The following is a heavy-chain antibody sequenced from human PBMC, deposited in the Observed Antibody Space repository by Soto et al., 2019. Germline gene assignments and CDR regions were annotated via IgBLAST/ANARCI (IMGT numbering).Heavy chain of an antibody. J-gene: IGHJ4*02. CDR1: GYTFASHY. Sequence: QVQLVQSGAEVKKPGASVKVSCQASGYTFASHYIHWVRQAPGQGLEWMGVINPNGGNTRYAQRFQDRLTLTTDTPTNTVYLDLSSLRSDDMAVYYCGRDTSGLDYWGQGTLVTVSS. CDR3: GRDTSGLDY. V-gene: IGHV1-46*01. CDR2: INPNGGNT.